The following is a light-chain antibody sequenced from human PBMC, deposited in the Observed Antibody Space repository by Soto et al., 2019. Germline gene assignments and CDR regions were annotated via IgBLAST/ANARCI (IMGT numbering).Light chain of an antibody. CDR1: QSINTY. CDR3: QRSYSIPYT. CDR2: AAS. J-gene: IGKJ2*01. V-gene: IGKV1-39*01. Sequence: IQMTQSPSSLSASVGDRVTITCRASQSINTYVNWYQQKPGKAPKLLIYAASTLQSGVPARFSGSGSGTDFTLTISSLQPEDFATYYCQRSYSIPYTFGQGTKVDIK.